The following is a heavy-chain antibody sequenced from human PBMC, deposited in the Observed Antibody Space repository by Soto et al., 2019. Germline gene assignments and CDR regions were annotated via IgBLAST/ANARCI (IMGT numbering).Heavy chain of an antibody. J-gene: IGHJ4*01. D-gene: IGHD3-22*01. V-gene: IGHV3-49*03. CDR1: GFTFGDYA. CDR3: TTDSYSTMIVVGFDN. Sequence: GGSLRLSCTASGFTFGDYAMSWFRQAPGKGLEWVGFIRSKAYGGTTEYAASVKGRFTISRDDSKSIAYLQMNSLKTEDTALFYCTTDSYSTMIVVGFDNWGNETLLTVSS. CDR2: IRSKAYGGTT.